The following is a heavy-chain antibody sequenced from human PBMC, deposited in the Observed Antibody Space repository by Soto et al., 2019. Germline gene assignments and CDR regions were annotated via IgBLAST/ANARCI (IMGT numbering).Heavy chain of an antibody. V-gene: IGHV2-5*02. CDR2: IYWDGFK. CDR3: AHKGGGDRILDY. CDR1: GFSLSTRGVG. D-gene: IGHD3-16*01. Sequence: QITLKESGPTLEKPTQTLTLTCTFSGFSLSTRGVGVGWIRQPPGKALEWLALIYWDGFKHYSPSLESRLTIREDTAKNQVVLTMTNMDPVDTATYYCAHKGGGDRILDYWGQGTLVTVSS. J-gene: IGHJ4*02.